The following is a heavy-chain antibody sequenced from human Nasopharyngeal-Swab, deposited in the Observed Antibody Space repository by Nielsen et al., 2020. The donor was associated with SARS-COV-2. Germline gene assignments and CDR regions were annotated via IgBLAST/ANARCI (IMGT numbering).Heavy chain of an antibody. D-gene: IGHD1-26*01. CDR3: AREGSSSIVGATFFDY. V-gene: IGHV3-30*03. J-gene: IGHJ4*02. CDR2: ISYEGSLK. CDR1: GFTFNNYG. Sequence: GESLKISCAVSGFTFNNYGMHWVRQAPGKGLEWVALISYEGSLKYYADSVKGRFTISRDSSKNTVYLQMNSLRAEDTAVYYCAREGSSSIVGATFFDYWGQGTLVTVSS.